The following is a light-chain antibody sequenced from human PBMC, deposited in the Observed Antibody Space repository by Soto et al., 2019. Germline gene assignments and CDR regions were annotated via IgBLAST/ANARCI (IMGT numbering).Light chain of an antibody. J-gene: IGKJ1*01. Sequence: EIVLTQSPATLSLSPGERATLSCRASQSINGYLAWYQHKPGQAPRLLIDDASNRATGVPARFSGGGSGTDFTLTISSLEPEDFAVYYCQQRSNWPPWTFGQGTKVDIK. CDR3: QQRSNWPPWT. CDR2: DAS. CDR1: QSINGY. V-gene: IGKV3-11*01.